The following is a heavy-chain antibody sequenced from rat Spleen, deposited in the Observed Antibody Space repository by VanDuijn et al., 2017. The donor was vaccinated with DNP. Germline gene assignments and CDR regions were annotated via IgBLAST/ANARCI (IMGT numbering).Heavy chain of an antibody. CDR2: ILYDGSRT. J-gene: IGHJ2*01. CDR3: IRWNSGHFDY. CDR1: GFTFSSFP. Sequence: EVQLVESGGGLVQPGRSMKLSCAASGFTFSSFPMAWVRQAPTKGLEWVATILYDGSRTYFRDSVKGRFTISRDIAKDTLYLQMDSLRSEDTATYYCIRWNSGHFDYWGQGVMVTVSS. D-gene: IGHD4-3*01. V-gene: IGHV5-46*01.